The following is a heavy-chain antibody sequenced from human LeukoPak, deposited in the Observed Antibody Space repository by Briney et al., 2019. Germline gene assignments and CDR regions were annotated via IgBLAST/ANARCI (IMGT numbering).Heavy chain of an antibody. V-gene: IGHV4-34*01. D-gene: IGHD1-26*01. CDR3: ARDPIVGATAGAFDI. CDR2: INHSGST. Sequence: SETLSLTCAVYGGSFSGYYWSWIRQPPGKGLEWIGEINHSGSTNYNPSLKSRVTISVDTSKNQFSLKLSSVTAADTAVYYCARDPIVGATAGAFDICGQGTMVTVSS. J-gene: IGHJ3*02. CDR1: GGSFSGYY.